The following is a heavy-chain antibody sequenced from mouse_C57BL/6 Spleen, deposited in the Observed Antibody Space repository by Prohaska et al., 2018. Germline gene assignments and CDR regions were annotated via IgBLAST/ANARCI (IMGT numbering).Heavy chain of an antibody. Sequence: EVQLQQSGPVLVKPGASVKMSCKASGYTFTAYYMNWVKQIHGKSLEWIGVINPYNGVTSYNQKFKGKATLTVDKSSSTAYMELNSLTSEDSAVYYCARGDSNHYFDYWGQGTTLTVSS. V-gene: IGHV1-19*01. CDR3: ARGDSNHYFDY. J-gene: IGHJ2*01. D-gene: IGHD2-5*01. CDR1: GYTFTAYY. CDR2: INPYNGVT.